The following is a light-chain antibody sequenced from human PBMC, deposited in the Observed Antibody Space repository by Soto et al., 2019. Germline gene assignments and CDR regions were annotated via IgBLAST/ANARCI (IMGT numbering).Light chain of an antibody. V-gene: IGLV2-8*01. CDR1: SGDIGGYNY. Sequence: QSALTPPPSASGSPGQSVYISCTGTSGDIGGYNYVSWYQKHPGKAPKLLVYEVSKRPSGVPDRFSGSKSGNTASLTVSGLQADDEADYYCSSDGGSNNRHVVFGGGTKLTVL. J-gene: IGLJ2*01. CDR3: SSDGGSNNRHVV. CDR2: EVS.